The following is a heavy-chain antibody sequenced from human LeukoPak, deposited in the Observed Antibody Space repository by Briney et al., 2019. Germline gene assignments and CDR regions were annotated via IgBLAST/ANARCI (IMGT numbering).Heavy chain of an antibody. CDR2: ISAYNGNT. D-gene: IGHD2-2*01. CDR1: GYTFTSYG. CDR3: ARWGCSSTSCEGWFDP. V-gene: IGHV1-18*01. J-gene: IGHJ5*02. Sequence: ASVKVSCKASGYTFTSYGISWVRQAPGQGLEWMGWISAYNGNTNYAQKLQGRVTMTTDTSTSTAYMELRSLRSDDTAVYYCARWGCSSTSCEGWFDPWGQGTLVTVSS.